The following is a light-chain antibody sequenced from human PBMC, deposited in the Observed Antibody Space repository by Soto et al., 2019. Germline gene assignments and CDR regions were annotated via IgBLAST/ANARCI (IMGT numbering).Light chain of an antibody. V-gene: IGKV1-9*01. CDR1: QGISSN. Sequence: DILLTQSPCFLSASLGDRVTITCRASQGISSNLAWYQQKQGDAPKLLIYAASTLQSGVPSRFSGSGSGTEFTLTIISLQPEDFATYYCQQLNSYPFTFGGGTKVEIK. CDR3: QQLNSYPFT. J-gene: IGKJ4*01. CDR2: AAS.